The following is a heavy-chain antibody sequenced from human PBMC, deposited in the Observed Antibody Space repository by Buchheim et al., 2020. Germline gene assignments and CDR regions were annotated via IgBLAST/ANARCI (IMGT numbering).Heavy chain of an antibody. Sequence: EVQLVESGGDLVQPGGSLRLSCAASGFTFSSHWMHWVRQVPGKGLVWISRINPDGTTTNYVDSVKGRFTISRDNAKNKVFLEMNSLRVDDTAVYYCTRESTYWGQGTL. J-gene: IGHJ4*02. CDR2: INPDGTTT. CDR3: TRESTY. V-gene: IGHV3-74*01. CDR1: GFTFSSHW. D-gene: IGHD3-16*01.